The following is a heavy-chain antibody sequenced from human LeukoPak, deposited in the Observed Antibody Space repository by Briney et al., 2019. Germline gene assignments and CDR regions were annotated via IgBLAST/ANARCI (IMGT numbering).Heavy chain of an antibody. V-gene: IGHV1-18*01. D-gene: IGHD6-13*01. Sequence: ASVKVSCKASGGTFNNYAISWVRQAPGQGLEWMGWISAYNGNTNYAQKLQGRVTMTTDTSTSTAYMELRSLRSDDTAVYYCARDKKVAAAGPIGYWGQGTLVTVSS. CDR2: ISAYNGNT. CDR1: GGTFNNYA. J-gene: IGHJ4*02. CDR3: ARDKKVAAAGPIGY.